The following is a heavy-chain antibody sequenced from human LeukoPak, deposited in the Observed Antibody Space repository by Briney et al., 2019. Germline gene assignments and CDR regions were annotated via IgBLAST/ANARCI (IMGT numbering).Heavy chain of an antibody. V-gene: IGHV4-39*07. CDR3: ARAFPVRGVTADAFDI. J-gene: IGHJ3*02. CDR1: GGSISSSSYY. Sequence: SETLSLTCTVSGGSISSSSYYWGWIRQPPGKGLEWIGSIYYSGSTYYNPSLKSRVTISVDTSKNQFSLKLSSVTAADTAVYYCARAFPVRGVTADAFDIWGQGTMVTVSS. D-gene: IGHD3-10*01. CDR2: IYYSGST.